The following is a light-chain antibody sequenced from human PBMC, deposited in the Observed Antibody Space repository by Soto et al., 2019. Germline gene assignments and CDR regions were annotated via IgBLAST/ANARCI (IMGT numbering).Light chain of an antibody. CDR1: QSVSSN. J-gene: IGKJ3*01. CDR3: QQYNNWPFT. CDR2: GAS. Sequence: EIVMTQSPATLSVSPGERATLSCRASQSVSSNLAWYQQKPGQAPRLLIYGASTRATGIPARFSGSGSGTEVTLTISSLQSEDFAVYYWQQYNNWPFTFGPGTKVYIK. V-gene: IGKV3-15*01.